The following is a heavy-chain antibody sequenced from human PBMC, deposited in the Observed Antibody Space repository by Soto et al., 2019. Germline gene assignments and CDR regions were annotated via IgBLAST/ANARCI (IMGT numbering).Heavy chain of an antibody. V-gene: IGHV4-59*01. CDR2: IYYSGST. CDR1: GGSISSYY. J-gene: IGHJ4*02. Sequence: SSETLSLPCTVSGGSISSYYWSWIRQPPGKGLEWIGYIYYSGSTNYNPSLKSRVTISVDTSKNQFSLKLSSVTAADTAVYYCARDPSYSSGWYFDYWGQGTLVSVSS. CDR3: ARDPSYSSGWYFDY. D-gene: IGHD6-19*01.